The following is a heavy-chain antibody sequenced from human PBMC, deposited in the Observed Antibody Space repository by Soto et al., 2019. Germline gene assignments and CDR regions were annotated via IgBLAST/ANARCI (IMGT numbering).Heavy chain of an antibody. D-gene: IGHD2-15*01. J-gene: IGHJ5*01. Sequence: QITLKESGPTLVKPTQTLTLTCTFSGFSLSTHGVGVGWVRQPAGKDLEWLALIYWDDDKRYSASLNSRLTITKDTSKNPVVLTMTNMDPVDTATYYCAHAMLYCTGGSCSTWFDSWGQGTLVTVSS. CDR2: IYWDDDK. V-gene: IGHV2-5*02. CDR1: GFSLSTHGVG. CDR3: AHAMLYCTGGSCSTWFDS.